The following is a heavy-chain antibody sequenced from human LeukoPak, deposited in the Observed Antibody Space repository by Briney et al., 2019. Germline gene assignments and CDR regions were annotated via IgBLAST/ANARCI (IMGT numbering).Heavy chain of an antibody. CDR3: AKDHLYCSGGSCDFDY. CDR1: GFSFSTYG. V-gene: IGHV3-33*06. J-gene: IGHJ4*02. CDR2: IWYDGSNK. D-gene: IGHD2-15*01. Sequence: HPGGSLRLSRVASGFSFSTYGIHWVRQAPGKGLEWVAVIWYDGSNKFYADSVKGRFTISRDNSKNTLYLQMNSLRAEDTAVYYCAKDHLYCSGGSCDFDYWGQGTLVTVTS.